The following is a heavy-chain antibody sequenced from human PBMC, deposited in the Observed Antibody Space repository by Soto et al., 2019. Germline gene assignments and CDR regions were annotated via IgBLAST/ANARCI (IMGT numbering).Heavy chain of an antibody. CDR2: TSGNGGDT. V-gene: IGHV3-23*01. D-gene: IGHD3-3*01. CDR1: GFDYGRFA. J-gene: IGHJ3*01. Sequence: QLFESGGGLVQPGGSLRLSCVASGFDYGRFAMTWVRQAPGKGLEWVSGTSGNGGDTYYVDSVRGRFTIYRDNPKNTLYLQMNSLRVEDTAVYYCAKIYDFWSRHHDSFDVWGQGTSVTVSS. CDR3: AKIYDFWSRHHDSFDV.